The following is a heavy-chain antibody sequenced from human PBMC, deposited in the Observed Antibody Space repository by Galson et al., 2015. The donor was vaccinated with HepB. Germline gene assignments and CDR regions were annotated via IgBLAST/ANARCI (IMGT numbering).Heavy chain of an antibody. CDR2: ISAYNGNT. CDR3: ARDVLRGYIQYGDGDYYYYYGMDV. D-gene: IGHD5-12*01. V-gene: IGHV1-18*01. J-gene: IGHJ6*02. CDR1: GYTFTSYG. Sequence: SVKVSCKASGYTFTSYGISWVRQAPGQGLEWMGWISAYNGNTNYAQKLQGRVTMTTDTSTSTAYMELRSLRSDDTAVYYCARDVLRGYIQYGDGDYYYYYGMDVWGQGTTVTVSS.